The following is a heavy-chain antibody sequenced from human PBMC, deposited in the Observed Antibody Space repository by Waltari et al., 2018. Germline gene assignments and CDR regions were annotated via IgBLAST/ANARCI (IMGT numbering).Heavy chain of an antibody. CDR1: GYSISSGYY. CDR2: IYHSGST. V-gene: IGHV4-38-2*01. CDR3: ARQTTDWYFDL. Sequence: QVQLQESGPGLVKPSETLSLTCAVSGYSISSGYYWGWIRQPPGKGLEWIGRIYHSGSTYYNPSQKRRVTRAVDTSKNQFSLKLSSVTAADTAVYYCARQTTDWYFDLWGRGTLVTVSS. J-gene: IGHJ2*01.